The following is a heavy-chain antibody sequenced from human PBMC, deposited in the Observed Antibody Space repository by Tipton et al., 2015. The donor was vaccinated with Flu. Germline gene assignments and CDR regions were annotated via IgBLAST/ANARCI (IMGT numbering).Heavy chain of an antibody. D-gene: IGHD1-26*01. J-gene: IGHJ5*02. Sequence: TLSLTCAVYGGSFSGYYWSWIRQSPGKGLEWIGEINQSGRPNYNPSLKNRGTISVDTSKNQFSLSLTSVTAADTAMYYCARGSWEVRFDPWGQGTLVTVSS. CDR1: GGSFSGYY. CDR2: INQSGRP. V-gene: IGHV4-34*01. CDR3: ARGSWEVRFDP.